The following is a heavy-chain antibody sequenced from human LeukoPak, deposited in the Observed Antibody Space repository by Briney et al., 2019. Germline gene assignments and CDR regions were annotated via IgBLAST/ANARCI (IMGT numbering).Heavy chain of an antibody. CDR1: GGSISSGGYS. V-gene: IGHV4-30-2*01. J-gene: IGHJ4*02. D-gene: IGHD3-22*01. CDR2: IYHSGST. Sequence: PSETLSLTCAVSGGSISSGGYSWRSIRQPPGKGLEWIGYIYHSGSTYYNPSLKSRVTISVDRSKNQFSLKLSSVTAADTAVYYCASTYYYDSSGYYPSPYFDYWGQGTLVTVSS. CDR3: ASTYYYDSSGYYPSPYFDY.